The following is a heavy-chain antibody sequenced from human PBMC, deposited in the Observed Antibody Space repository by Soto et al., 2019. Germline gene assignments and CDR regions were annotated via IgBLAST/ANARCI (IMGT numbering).Heavy chain of an antibody. CDR3: AKLTSDTFGGVNYMDV. Sequence: RGSLRLSCAASGFTFSSYAMSWVRQAPGKGLEWVSAISGSGGSTYYADSVKGRFTISRDNSKNTLYLQMNSLRAEDTAVYYCAKLTSDTFGGVNYMDVWGKGTTVTVSS. CDR1: GFTFSSYA. J-gene: IGHJ6*03. CDR2: ISGSGGST. V-gene: IGHV3-23*01. D-gene: IGHD3-16*01.